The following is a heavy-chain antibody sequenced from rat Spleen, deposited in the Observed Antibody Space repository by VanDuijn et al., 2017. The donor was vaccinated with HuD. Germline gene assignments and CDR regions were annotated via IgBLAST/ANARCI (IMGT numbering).Heavy chain of an antibody. Sequence: EVQLVESGGGLVQPGRSLKLSCAASGFTFSDYSMAWVRQAPKKGPEWVATITTGGGNTYYRDSVKGRFTISRDNAKNTQYLQMDSLRSEDTASYYCARLGVVITSGVMDAWGQGVMVTVSS. V-gene: IGHV5S13*01. CDR1: GFTFSDYS. CDR3: ARLGVVITSGVMDA. J-gene: IGHJ2*01. D-gene: IGHD1-12*02. CDR2: ITTGGGNT.